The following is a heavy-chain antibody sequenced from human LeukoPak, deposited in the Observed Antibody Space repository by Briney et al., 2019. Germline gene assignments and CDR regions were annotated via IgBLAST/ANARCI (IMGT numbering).Heavy chain of an antibody. CDR2: INPNSGGT. V-gene: IGHV1-2*02. CDR1: GYSFTDKY. CDR3: ARSIAARPFDY. D-gene: IGHD6-6*01. Sequence: ASVKVSCKASGYSFTDKYMHWVRQAPGQGLEWMGWINPNSGGTNYAQKFQGRVTMTRDTSISTAYMELSRLRPDDTAVYYCARSIAARPFDYWGQGTLVTVSS. J-gene: IGHJ4*02.